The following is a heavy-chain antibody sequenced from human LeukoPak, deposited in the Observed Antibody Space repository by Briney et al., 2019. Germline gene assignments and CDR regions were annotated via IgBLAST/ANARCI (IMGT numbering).Heavy chain of an antibody. J-gene: IGHJ6*02. Sequence: PGGSLTVSCAASGFTVSSDFMNWVRQAPGKGLEGVSTIYSGTTTYYADSVKGRFTISRDSSKNTLYHQLNSLRVEDTAVYYCTRDPGRPNGMDVGGQGTTVTISS. CDR2: IYSGTTT. CDR3: TRDPGRPNGMDV. V-gene: IGHV3-66*02. D-gene: IGHD3-10*01. CDR1: GFTVSSDF.